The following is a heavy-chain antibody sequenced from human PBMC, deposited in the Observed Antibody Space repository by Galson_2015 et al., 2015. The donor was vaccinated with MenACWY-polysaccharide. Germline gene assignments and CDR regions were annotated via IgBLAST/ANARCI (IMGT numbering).Heavy chain of an antibody. J-gene: IGHJ6*02. CDR3: AREYCSRTTCFGMDV. CDR2: ISYDGSNK. CDR1: GVTFSTYA. D-gene: IGHD2-2*01. V-gene: IGHV3-30*04. Sequence: SLRLSCAASGVTFSTYAMHWVRQAPGKGLEWVTVISYDGSNKYYADSVKGRFTISRDSSQNSFYLQMSSLRADDTAVYYCAREYCSRTTCFGMDVWGQGTTVTVSS.